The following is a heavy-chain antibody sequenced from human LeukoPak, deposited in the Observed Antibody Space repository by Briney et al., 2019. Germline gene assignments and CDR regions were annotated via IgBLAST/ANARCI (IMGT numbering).Heavy chain of an antibody. CDR2: ISGSGTST. CDR1: GFTFSYYA. CDR3: ATVGRGVRANYFDY. V-gene: IGHV3-23*01. D-gene: IGHD1-26*01. J-gene: IGHJ4*02. Sequence: GGSLRLSCAASGFTFSYYAMDWVRQAPGKGLEWVSTISGSGTSTYYADSVKGRFTISRDNARNTVYVQMNSLRAEDTAVYYCATVGRGVRANYFDYWGQGTLVTVSS.